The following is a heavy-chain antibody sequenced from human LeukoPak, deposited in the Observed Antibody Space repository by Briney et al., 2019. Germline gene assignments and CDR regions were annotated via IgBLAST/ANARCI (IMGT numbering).Heavy chain of an antibody. Sequence: GGSLRLSCVVSGFTFSSCAMTWVRQAPGKGLEWVSAISCGGGGTTYYAESVKGRFTISGDNSKNTVYLQMHSLRAEDTAIYFCAKGRAGGWNGGDRWGQGTLVTVSS. CDR2: ISCGGGGTT. J-gene: IGHJ5*02. D-gene: IGHD1-1*01. CDR1: GFTFSSCA. CDR3: AKGRAGGWNGGDR. V-gene: IGHV3-23*01.